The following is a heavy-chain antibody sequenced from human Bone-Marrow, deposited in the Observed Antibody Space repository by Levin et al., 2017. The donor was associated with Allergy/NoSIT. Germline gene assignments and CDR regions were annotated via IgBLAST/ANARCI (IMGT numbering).Heavy chain of an antibody. CDR2: VNNGNNP. V-gene: IGHV3-23*01. Sequence: GGSLRLSCAASGFAVRSYAMSWVRQAPGKGLEWVASVNNGNNPYYADSVMGRFTVSRDTSQNMVYLQMSSLRADDTAMYYCAKDSPSRGWPTFDHWGQGIMVTVSS. CDR3: AKDSPSRGWPTFDH. J-gene: IGHJ4*02. D-gene: IGHD6-19*01. CDR1: GFAVRSYA.